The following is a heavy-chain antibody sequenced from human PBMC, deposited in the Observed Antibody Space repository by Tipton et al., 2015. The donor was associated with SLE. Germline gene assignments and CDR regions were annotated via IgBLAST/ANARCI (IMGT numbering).Heavy chain of an antibody. D-gene: IGHD2-21*01. J-gene: IGHJ2*01. CDR2: IGGRGGGT. CDR1: GLTFSSSA. Sequence: SLRLSCAVSGLTFSSSAMSWVRQAPGKGLEWVSGIGGRGGGTYYADSVKGRFTISRDSSKNTLYLQMNSLRAEDTALYYCAKVGAYCGGGCYFGWYFDLWGRGTLVTVSS. V-gene: IGHV3-23*01. CDR3: AKVGAYCGGGCYFGWYFDL.